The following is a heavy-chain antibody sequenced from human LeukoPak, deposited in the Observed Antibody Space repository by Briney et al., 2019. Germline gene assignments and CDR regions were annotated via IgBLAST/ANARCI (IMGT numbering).Heavy chain of an antibody. CDR3: ARTDFWSGYYDFDY. CDR1: GGSISSYY. D-gene: IGHD3-3*01. V-gene: IGHV4-59*01. Sequence: PSETLSLTCTVSGGSISSYYWSWIRQPPGKGLEWIGYIYYSGSTNYNPSLKSRVTISVDTSKNQFSLKLSSVTAADTAVYYCARTDFWSGYYDFDYWGQGTLVTVSS. CDR2: IYYSGST. J-gene: IGHJ4*02.